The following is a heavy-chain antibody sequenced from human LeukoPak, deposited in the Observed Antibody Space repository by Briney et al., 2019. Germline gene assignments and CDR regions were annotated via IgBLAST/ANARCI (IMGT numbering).Heavy chain of an antibody. CDR2: IIPIFGTA. D-gene: IGHD5-12*01. CDR1: GGTFSSHA. V-gene: IGHV1-69*05. J-gene: IGHJ4*02. CDR3: ARSPNRGYGNDY. Sequence: GASVKVSCKASGGTFSSHAISWVRQAPGQGLEWMGGIIPIFGTANYAQKFQGRVTMTRDTSTSTVYMELSSLRSEDTAVYYCARSPNRGYGNDYWGQGTLVTVSS.